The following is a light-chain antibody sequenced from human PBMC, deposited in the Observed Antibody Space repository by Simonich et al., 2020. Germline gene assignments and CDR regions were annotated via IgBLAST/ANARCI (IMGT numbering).Light chain of an antibody. Sequence: QSALTQPASVSGSPGQSITISCTETSSDVGGYNYVSWYQRHPGKAPKLMIYDVSNRPSGVSIRFSGSKSGNTASLTISGLQAEDEADYYCSSYTSSSTLVVFGGGTKLTVL. J-gene: IGLJ2*01. CDR3: SSYTSSSTLVV. V-gene: IGLV2-14*03. CDR1: SSDVGGYNY. CDR2: DVS.